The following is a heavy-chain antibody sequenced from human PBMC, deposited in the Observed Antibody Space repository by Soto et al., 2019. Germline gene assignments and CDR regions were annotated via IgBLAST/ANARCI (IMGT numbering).Heavy chain of an antibody. J-gene: IGHJ5*02. Sequence: ASVKVSCKASGYTFTSYGISWVRQAPGQGLEWMGWISAYNGNTNYAQKLQGRVTMTTDTSTSTAYMELRSLRSDDTAVYYCAREPGIAARTWYWFDPRGQGTLVTVSS. CDR3: AREPGIAARTWYWFDP. V-gene: IGHV1-18*01. CDR2: ISAYNGNT. D-gene: IGHD6-6*01. CDR1: GYTFTSYG.